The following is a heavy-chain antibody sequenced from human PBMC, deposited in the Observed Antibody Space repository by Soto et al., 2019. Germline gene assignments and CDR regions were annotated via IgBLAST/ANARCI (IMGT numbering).Heavy chain of an antibody. CDR3: AQLALWFGEFGRGY. J-gene: IGHJ4*02. V-gene: IGHV3-23*01. CDR2: ISNNGDAT. CDR1: GIKFRDSA. Sequence: EVFLSESGGGVTQPGGSLRLSCAAPGIKFRDSAMSWVRQAPGKGLEWVSSISNNGDATYYADSVKGRFRISRDNSEKTVFLEMNSLRVEDTAVYFCAQLALWFGEFGRGYWGQGALVNVSS. D-gene: IGHD3-10*01.